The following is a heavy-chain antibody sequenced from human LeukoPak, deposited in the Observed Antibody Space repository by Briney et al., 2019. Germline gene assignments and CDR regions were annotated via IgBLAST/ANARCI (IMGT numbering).Heavy chain of an antibody. CDR3: ARDGKTCDLWRRCRHYYYGMDV. Sequence: GGSLRLSCEASEFTVSSYGMHWVRQAPGKGLEWVAVISYDGSSRNYGNSVKGRFTISRDESKNTVHLQMKSLTSDDTAVYYCARDGKTCDLWRRCRHYYYGMDVWGRGTTVIVSS. J-gene: IGHJ6*02. CDR1: EFTVSSYG. D-gene: IGHD3-3*01. CDR2: ISYDGSSR. V-gene: IGHV3-30*03.